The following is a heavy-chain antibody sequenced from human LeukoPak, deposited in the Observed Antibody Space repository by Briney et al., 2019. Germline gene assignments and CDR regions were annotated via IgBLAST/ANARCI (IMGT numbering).Heavy chain of an antibody. CDR1: GGSISSGGYY. J-gene: IGHJ4*02. CDR3: ARGPPYYYDSSGVDY. Sequence: SETLSLTCTVSGGSISSGGYYWSWIRQHPGKGLEWIGYIYYSGSTNYNPSLKSRVTISVDTSKNQFSLKLSSVTAADTAVYYCARGPPYYYDSSGVDYWGQGTLVTVSS. CDR2: IYYSGST. V-gene: IGHV4-31*03. D-gene: IGHD3-22*01.